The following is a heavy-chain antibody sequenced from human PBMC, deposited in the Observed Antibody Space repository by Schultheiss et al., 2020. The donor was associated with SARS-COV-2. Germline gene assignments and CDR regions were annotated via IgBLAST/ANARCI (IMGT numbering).Heavy chain of an antibody. D-gene: IGHD4-17*01. V-gene: IGHV1-18*01. CDR2: ISAYNGNT. CDR1: GYTFTSYG. Sequence: ASVKVSCKASGYTFTSYGISWVRQAPGQGLEWMGWISAYNGNTNYAQKFQGRITMTTDTSTSTAYMELGSLRSDDTAVYYCAREKIRTQNWFDPWGQGTLVTVSS. CDR3: AREKIRTQNWFDP. J-gene: IGHJ5*02.